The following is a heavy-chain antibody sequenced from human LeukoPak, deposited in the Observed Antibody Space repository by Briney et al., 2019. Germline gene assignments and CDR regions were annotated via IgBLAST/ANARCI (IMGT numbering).Heavy chain of an antibody. V-gene: IGHV4-59*01. D-gene: IGHD3-10*01. Sequence: SETLSLTCTVSGGSISSYYWSWIRQPPGKGLEWIGYNYYSGSTNYNPSLKSRVTISVDTSKNQFSLKLSSVTAADTAVYYCARETGPYYYAQNWFDPWGQGTLVTVSS. CDR3: ARETGPYYYAQNWFDP. J-gene: IGHJ5*02. CDR1: GGSISSYY. CDR2: NYYSGST.